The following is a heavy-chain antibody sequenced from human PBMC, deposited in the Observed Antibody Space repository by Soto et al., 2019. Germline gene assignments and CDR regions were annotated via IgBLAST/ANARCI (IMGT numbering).Heavy chain of an antibody. CDR3: ARDVAPGYPFDY. CDR2: INHSGST. D-gene: IGHD3-9*01. J-gene: IGHJ4*02. V-gene: IGHV4-34*01. CDR1: GGSFSGYY. Sequence: SETLSLTCAVYGGSFSGYYWSWIRQPPGKGLEWIGEINHSGSTNYNPSLKSRVTISVDTSKNQFSLKLSSVTAADTTVYYCARDVAPGYPFDYWGQGTLVTVSS.